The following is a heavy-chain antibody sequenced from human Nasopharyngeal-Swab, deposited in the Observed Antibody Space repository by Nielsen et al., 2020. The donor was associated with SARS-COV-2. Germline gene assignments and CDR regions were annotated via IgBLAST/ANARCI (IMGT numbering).Heavy chain of an antibody. CDR1: GYTFTSYY. Sequence: ASVKVSCKASGYTFTSYYMHWVRQAPGQGLEWMGIINPSGGSTSYAQKFQGRVTMTRDTSTSTVYMELRSLRSDDTAVYYCARDRRTTYYYYGMDVWGQGTTVTVSS. D-gene: IGHD1-7*01. J-gene: IGHJ6*02. CDR3: ARDRRTTYYYYGMDV. CDR2: INPSGGST. V-gene: IGHV1-46*01.